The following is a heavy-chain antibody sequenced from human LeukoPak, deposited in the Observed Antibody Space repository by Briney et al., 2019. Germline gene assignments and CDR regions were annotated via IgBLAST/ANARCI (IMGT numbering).Heavy chain of an antibody. CDR1: GASIRSGDYY. CDR2: IYDSGST. J-gene: IGHJ3*02. D-gene: IGHD2-15*01. Sequence: SETLSLTCTVSGASIRSGDYYWSWIRQPPGKGPEWIGYIYDSGSTYYNPSLKSRITISVDTSENRFSLKLSSVTATDTAVYYCARDCSGGSCYGAFDIWGQGTMVTVSS. V-gene: IGHV4-30-4*01. CDR3: ARDCSGGSCYGAFDI.